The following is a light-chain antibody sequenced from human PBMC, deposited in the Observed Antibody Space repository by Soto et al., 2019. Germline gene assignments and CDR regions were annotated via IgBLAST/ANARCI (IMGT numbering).Light chain of an antibody. V-gene: IGKV1-5*03. Sequence: DIQMTQSPSTLSGSVGDRVTITCRASQTISSWLAWYQQKPGKAPKLLIYKASTLKSGVPSRFSGSGYGTEFTLTISSLQPDDFATYYRQHYNSYSEAFGQGTKVDIK. CDR2: KAS. CDR1: QTISSW. CDR3: QHYNSYSEA. J-gene: IGKJ1*01.